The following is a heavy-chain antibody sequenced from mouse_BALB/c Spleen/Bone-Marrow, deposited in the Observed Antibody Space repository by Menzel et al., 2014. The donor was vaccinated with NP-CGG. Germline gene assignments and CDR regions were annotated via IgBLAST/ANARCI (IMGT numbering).Heavy chain of an antibody. CDR2: INPSNGRT. Sequence: QVQLQQPGAELVKPGASVKLSCKASGYTFTSYWMHWVKQGPGQGLEWIGEINPSNGRTNYNEKFKSKATLTVDKSSSTAYMQLSSLTSEDSAVYYCARGGFDYWGQGTTLTVSS. V-gene: IGHV1S81*02. CDR3: ARGGFDY. J-gene: IGHJ2*01. CDR1: GYTFTSYW.